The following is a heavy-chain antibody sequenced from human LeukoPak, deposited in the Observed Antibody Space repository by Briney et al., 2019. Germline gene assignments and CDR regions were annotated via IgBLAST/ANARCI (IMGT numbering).Heavy chain of an antibody. CDR2: INSDATST. CDR1: GFMLSSTW. J-gene: IGHJ4*02. D-gene: IGHD6-13*01. V-gene: IGHV3-74*01. Sequence: GGSPRLSCAASGFMLSSTWMHWVRQAPGKGLVWVSRINSDATSTSYADSVRGRFTISRDDAKNTMYLQMNSLRAEDTAMYYCVRGSPGYSSSWHAYWGQGTLVTVSS. CDR3: VRGSPGYSSSWHAY.